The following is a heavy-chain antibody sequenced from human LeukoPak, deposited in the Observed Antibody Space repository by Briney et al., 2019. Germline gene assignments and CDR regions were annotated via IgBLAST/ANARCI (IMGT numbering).Heavy chain of an antibody. D-gene: IGHD3-9*01. CDR3: ARKNYDILTGGSAFDI. Sequence: GGSLRLSCAASGFTFSSYEMNWVRQAPGKGLEWVSYISSSGSTIYYADSVKGRFTISRDNAKNSLYLQMNSLRAEDTAVYYCARKNYDILTGGSAFDIWGQGTMVTVSS. V-gene: IGHV3-48*03. CDR2: ISSSGSTI. CDR1: GFTFSSYE. J-gene: IGHJ3*02.